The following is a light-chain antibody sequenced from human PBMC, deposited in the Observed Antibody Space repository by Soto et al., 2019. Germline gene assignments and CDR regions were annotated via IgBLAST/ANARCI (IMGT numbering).Light chain of an antibody. V-gene: IGKV3-20*01. CDR2: GAS. J-gene: IGKJ4*01. CDR1: QSVSSSY. CDR3: QQYGRSPLT. Sequence: EIVLTQSPGTLSLSPGERATLSCRAIQSVSSSYLAWYQQKPGQAPRLLIYGASSMATVIPDRFSGSGSGKDFTLTSSRLEPEDFAVYYCQQYGRSPLTFGGGTKVEI.